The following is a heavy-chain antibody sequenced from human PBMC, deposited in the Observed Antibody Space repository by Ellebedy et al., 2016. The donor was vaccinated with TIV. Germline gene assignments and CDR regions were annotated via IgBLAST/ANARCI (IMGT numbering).Heavy chain of an antibody. CDR3: ARVVAGMVGGDY. V-gene: IGHV3-48*02. D-gene: IGHD2-15*01. Sequence: GESLKISCAASGFTFSTYPMMWVRQAPGKGLEWVSYITSVSSATRYADSVKGRFTISRDNAKNSLYLQMNSLSDEDTAVYYCARVVAGMVGGDYWGQGTLVTVSS. J-gene: IGHJ4*02. CDR1: GFTFSTYP. CDR2: ITSVSSAT.